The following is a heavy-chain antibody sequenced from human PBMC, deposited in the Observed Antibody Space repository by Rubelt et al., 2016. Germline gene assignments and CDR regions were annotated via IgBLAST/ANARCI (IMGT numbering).Heavy chain of an antibody. J-gene: IGHJ4*02. V-gene: IGHV4-34*01. D-gene: IGHD6-19*01. CDR2: INHSGYT. CDR3: ARGRMPDGWYPYCFDY. CDR1: EGAFSGYY. Sequence: QVQLHQWGAGLLKPSGTLSLTCAVYEGAFSGYYWNWIRQPPGEGLEWIGDINHSGYTNYNPSLGSRVTISVDTSKNQFSLHLTTVTAADTAVYYCARGRMPDGWYPYCFDYWGQGILVTVSS.